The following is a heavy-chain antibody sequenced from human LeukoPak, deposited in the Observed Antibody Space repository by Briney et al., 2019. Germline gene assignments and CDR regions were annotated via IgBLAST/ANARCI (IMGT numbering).Heavy chain of an antibody. V-gene: IGHV3-23*01. D-gene: IGHD6-6*01. CDR1: GFTFSSYA. CDR2: ISGSGGST. Sequence: GGSLRLSCAASGFTFSSYAMSWVRQAPGKGLGWVSAISGSGGSTYYADSVKGRFTISRDNPKNTLYLQMNSLRAEDTAVYYCAKDVYSSSSGTLRGYYFDYWGQGTLVTVSS. CDR3: AKDVYSSSSGTLRGYYFDY. J-gene: IGHJ4*02.